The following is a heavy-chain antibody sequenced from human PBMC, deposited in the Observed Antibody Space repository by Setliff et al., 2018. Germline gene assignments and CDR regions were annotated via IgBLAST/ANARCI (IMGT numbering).Heavy chain of an antibody. CDR1: GGSISSGSYY. J-gene: IGHJ6*03. V-gene: IGHV4-61*02. Sequence: SETLSLTCTVPGGSISSGSYYWSWIRHPAGKGLEWIGRVYTNGGSDYNPFLKSRVSISPDTSKNQFSLKLISVTAADTAVYYCARANKKLDYYYYYYMDVWGKGTTVTVSS. CDR2: VYTNGGS. D-gene: IGHD1-1*01. CDR3: ARANKKLDYYYYYYMDV.